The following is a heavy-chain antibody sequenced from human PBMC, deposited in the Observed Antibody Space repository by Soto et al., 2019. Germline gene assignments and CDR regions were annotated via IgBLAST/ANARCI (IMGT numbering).Heavy chain of an antibody. CDR2: ISYDGSNK. CDR1: GFTFSSYG. J-gene: IGHJ4*02. CDR3: AKDLLGSGSYYFDY. Sequence: GGSLRLSCAASGFTFSSYGMHWVRQAPGKGLEWVAVISYDGSNKYYADSVKGRFTISRDNSKNTLYLQMNSLRAEDTAVYYCAKDLLGSGSYYFDYWGQGTLVTVSS. D-gene: IGHD1-26*01. V-gene: IGHV3-30*18.